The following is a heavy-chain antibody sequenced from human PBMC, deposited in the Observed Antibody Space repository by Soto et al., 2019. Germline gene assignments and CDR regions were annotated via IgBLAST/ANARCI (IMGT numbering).Heavy chain of an antibody. CDR2: INPSGGST. Sequence: WASVKVSCKASGYTFTSYYMHWVRQAPGQGLEWMGIINPSGGSTSYAQKFQGRVTMTRDTSTSTVYMELSSLRSEDTAVYYCARDGTHILEWLLRNRYNWFDPWGQGTPVTVSS. V-gene: IGHV1-46*01. CDR3: ARDGTHILEWLLRNRYNWFDP. J-gene: IGHJ5*02. CDR1: GYTFTSYY. D-gene: IGHD3-3*01.